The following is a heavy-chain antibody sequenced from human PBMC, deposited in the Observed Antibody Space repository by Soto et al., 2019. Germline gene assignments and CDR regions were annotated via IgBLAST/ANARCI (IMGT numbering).Heavy chain of an antibody. CDR2: ILPIFATA. Sequence: QVQLVQSGAEVKKPGSSVKVSCKASGGTFNNYVVNWVRQAPGQGLEWMGGILPIFATANYAQKFQGRVTITADKSTSTAHMELTSLRSEDTAVYYCAGRCDSTTCLGHFDYWGQGTLVTVAS. D-gene: IGHD2-2*01. V-gene: IGHV1-69*06. CDR3: AGRCDSTTCLGHFDY. CDR1: GGTFNNYV. J-gene: IGHJ4*02.